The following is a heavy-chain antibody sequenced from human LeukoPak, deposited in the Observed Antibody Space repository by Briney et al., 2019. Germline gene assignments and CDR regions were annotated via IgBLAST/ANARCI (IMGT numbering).Heavy chain of an antibody. J-gene: IGHJ4*02. Sequence: SVKVSCKASGGTFSSYAISWVRQAPGQGLEWMGGIIPIFGTANYAQKFQGRVTITADKSTSTAYMELSSLRSEDTAVYYCARGEDYDFWSGYPGIGFDYWGQGTLVTVSS. CDR1: GGTFSSYA. D-gene: IGHD3-3*01. CDR3: ARGEDYDFWSGYPGIGFDY. CDR2: IIPIFGTA. V-gene: IGHV1-69*06.